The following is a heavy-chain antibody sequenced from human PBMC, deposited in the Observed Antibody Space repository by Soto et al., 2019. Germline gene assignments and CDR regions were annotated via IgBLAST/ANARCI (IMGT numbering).Heavy chain of an antibody. Sequence: ASVKVSCKASGYTFTSYDINWVRQATGQWLEWMGWMNPNSGNTGYAQKFQGRVTMTRNTSISTAYMELSSLRSEDTAVYYCASYSFVGVTGAFDIWGQGTMVTVSS. CDR2: MNPNSGNT. J-gene: IGHJ3*02. V-gene: IGHV1-8*02. CDR3: ASYSFVGVTGAFDI. CDR1: GYTFTSYD. D-gene: IGHD2-15*01.